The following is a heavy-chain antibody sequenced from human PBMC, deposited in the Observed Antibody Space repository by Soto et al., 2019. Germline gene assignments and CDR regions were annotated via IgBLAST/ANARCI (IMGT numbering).Heavy chain of an antibody. CDR3: ARQAIAGYYGSGSYAPLDRVSHYYYYYGMDV. CDR2: IYPGDSDT. D-gene: IGHD3-10*01. CDR1: GYSFTSYW. Sequence: GESLKISCKGSGYSFTSYWIGWVRQMPGKGLEWMGIIYPGDSDTRYSPSFQGQVTISADKSISTAYLQLSSLKASDTAMYYCARQAIAGYYGSGSYAPLDRVSHYYYYYGMDVWGQGTTVTVSS. J-gene: IGHJ6*02. V-gene: IGHV5-51*01.